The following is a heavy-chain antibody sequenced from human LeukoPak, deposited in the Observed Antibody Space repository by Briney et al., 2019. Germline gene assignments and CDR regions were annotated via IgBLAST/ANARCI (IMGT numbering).Heavy chain of an antibody. CDR1: GFTFSDYY. CDR3: ARGGNYYDSSGYYYRDDAFDI. CDR2: ISSSGSTI. V-gene: IGHV3-11*01. J-gene: IGHJ3*02. D-gene: IGHD3-22*01. Sequence: GGSLRLSCAASGFTFSDYYMSWIRQAPGKGLEWVSHISSSGSTIYYADSVKGRFTISRDNAKNSLYLQMNSLRAEDTAVHYCARGGNYYDSSGYYYRDDAFDIWGQGTMVTVSS.